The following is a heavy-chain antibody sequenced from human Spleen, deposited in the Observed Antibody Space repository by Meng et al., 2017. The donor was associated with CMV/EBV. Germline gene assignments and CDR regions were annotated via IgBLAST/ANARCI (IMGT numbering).Heavy chain of an antibody. D-gene: IGHD2-15*01. J-gene: IGHJ4*02. CDR2: INWMSATI. V-gene: IGHV3-9*01. CDR1: GFTFADYA. Sequence: SLKISCTASGFTFADYAMHWVRQGPGKGLEWVSGINWMSATIGYADSVKGRFTISRDNSKNTLYLQMNSLRAEDTAVYYCAKDAGGDIVVVVAATTNFDYWGQGTLVTVSS. CDR3: AKDAGGDIVVVVAATTNFDY.